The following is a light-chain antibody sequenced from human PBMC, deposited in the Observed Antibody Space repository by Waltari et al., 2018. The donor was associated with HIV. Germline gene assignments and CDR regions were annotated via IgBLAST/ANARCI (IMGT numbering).Light chain of an antibody. Sequence: SVLTQPPSASRTPGQRVTISCSGSSSNIGSNYVYWYQYFPGATPKLLIYWNSQRPHGGPARFSGSKSGTSASLAISGLRPEDGTDYYCASWDDSLSGWVFGGGTKVTVL. CDR3: ASWDDSLSGWV. CDR1: SSNIGSNY. CDR2: WNS. J-gene: IGLJ3*02. V-gene: IGLV1-47*01.